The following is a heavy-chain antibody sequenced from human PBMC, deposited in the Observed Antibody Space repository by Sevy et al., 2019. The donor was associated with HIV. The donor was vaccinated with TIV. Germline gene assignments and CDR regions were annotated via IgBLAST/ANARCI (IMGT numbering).Heavy chain of an antibody. CDR3: ARAAYYYDSNDAFDI. CDR2: IKQDGSEK. CDR1: GFTFSSYW. J-gene: IGHJ3*02. D-gene: IGHD3-22*01. V-gene: IGHV3-7*01. Sequence: GGSLRLSCAASGFTFSSYWMSWVRQAPGKGLEWVANIKQDGSEKYYVDSVKGRFTISRDNAKNSLYLQMNSLRAEDTAVYDCARAAYYYDSNDAFDIWGQGTMVTVSS.